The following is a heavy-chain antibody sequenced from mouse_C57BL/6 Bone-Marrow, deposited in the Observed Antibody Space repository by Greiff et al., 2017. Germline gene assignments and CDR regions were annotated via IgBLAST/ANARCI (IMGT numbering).Heavy chain of an antibody. CDR2: IHPNSGST. Sequence: QVQLQQPGAELVKPGASVKLSCKASGYTFTSYWMHWVKQRPGQGLEWIGMIHPNSGSTKYNEKFKSKATLTVDKSSSTAYMQLSSLTSEDSAVYYCAGWLLRGWFAYWGQGTLVTVSA. CDR3: AGWLLRGWFAY. J-gene: IGHJ3*01. D-gene: IGHD2-3*01. CDR1: GYTFTSYW. V-gene: IGHV1-64*01.